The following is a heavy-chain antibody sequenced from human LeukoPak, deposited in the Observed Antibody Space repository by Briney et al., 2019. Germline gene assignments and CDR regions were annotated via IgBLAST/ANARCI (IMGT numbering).Heavy chain of an antibody. D-gene: IGHD3-22*01. J-gene: IGHJ4*02. V-gene: IGHV3-30*01. CDR1: GFTFSSYA. Sequence: GRSLRLSCAASGFTFSSYAMHWVRQAPGKGLEWVAVISYDGSNKYYADSVKGRFTISRDNSKNTPYLQMNSLRAEDTAGYYCARARDSSGYYLIDYWGQGTLVTVSS. CDR3: ARARDSSGYYLIDY. CDR2: ISYDGSNK.